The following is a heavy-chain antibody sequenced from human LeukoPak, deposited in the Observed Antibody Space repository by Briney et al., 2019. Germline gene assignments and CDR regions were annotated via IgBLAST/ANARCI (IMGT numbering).Heavy chain of an antibody. CDR1: GYTFTSYD. CDR2: MNPNSGNT. D-gene: IGHD3-22*01. CDR3: ARGRGDYYDSSGYQYY. J-gene: IGHJ4*02. V-gene: IGHV1-8*01. Sequence: ASVKVSCKASGYTFTSYDINWVRQASGQGLEWMGWMNPNSGNTGYAQKFQGRVTMTRNTSISTAYMGLSSLRSEDTAVYYCARGRGDYYDSSGYQYYWGQGTLVTVSS.